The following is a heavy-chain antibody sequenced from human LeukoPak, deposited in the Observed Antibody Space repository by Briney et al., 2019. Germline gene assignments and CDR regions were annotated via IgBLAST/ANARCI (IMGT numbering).Heavy chain of an antibody. Sequence: GGSLRLSCAASGFTLSSYSMNWVRQAPGRGLEWVSYISSSSSTIYYADSVKGRFTISRDNAKNSLYLQMNSLRDEDTAVYYCASSIAAAATGDYWGQGTLVTVSS. CDR3: ASSIAAAATGDY. CDR2: ISSSSSTI. CDR1: GFTLSSYS. J-gene: IGHJ4*02. V-gene: IGHV3-48*02. D-gene: IGHD6-13*01.